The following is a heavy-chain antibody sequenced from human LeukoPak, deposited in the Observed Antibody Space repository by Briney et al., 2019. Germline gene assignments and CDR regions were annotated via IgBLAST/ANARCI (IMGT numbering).Heavy chain of an antibody. V-gene: IGHV4-4*07. CDR2: IYTSGST. CDR1: GGSISSYY. CDR3: ARWWKGMDSSSWSRDAFDI. Sequence: SETLSLTCTVSGGSISSYYWSWIRQPAGKGLEWIGRIYTSGSTNYNPSLKSRVTMSVDTSKNQFSLKLSSVTAADTAVYYCARWWKGMDSSSWSRDAFDIWGQGTMVTVSS. J-gene: IGHJ3*02. D-gene: IGHD6-13*01.